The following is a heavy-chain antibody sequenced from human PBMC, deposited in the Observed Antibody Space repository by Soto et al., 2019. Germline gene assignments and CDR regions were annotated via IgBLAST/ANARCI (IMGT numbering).Heavy chain of an antibody. CDR1: GFSLTTFGVG. V-gene: IGHV2-5*01. Sequence: QITLRESGPTLVNPTQTLTLTCTFSGFSLTTFGVGVGWIRQPPGMALEWLAFIYWHDDKRYSSFLNNRLAILSDTSKNRVVLAVTDMYPVDTVRYYCVHRVLAGQQLDYWGQGTLVSVSS. CDR3: VHRVLAGQQLDY. J-gene: IGHJ4*02. CDR2: IYWHDDK. D-gene: IGHD2-15*01.